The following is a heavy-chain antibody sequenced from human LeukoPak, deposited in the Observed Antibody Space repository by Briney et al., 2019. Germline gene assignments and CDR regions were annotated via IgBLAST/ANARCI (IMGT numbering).Heavy chain of an antibody. Sequence: PGGSLRLSCAVSGFTFRTYWMHWVRQVPGEGLVWVSRINEDGSITNYADSVKGRFTISRDNAKNTLFLQMSSLRVEDTAVYYCARGADHGGSYYPDWGQGTRVTVSS. J-gene: IGHJ4*02. V-gene: IGHV3-74*01. CDR3: ARGADHGGSYYPD. D-gene: IGHD3-10*01. CDR1: GFTFRTYW. CDR2: INEDGSIT.